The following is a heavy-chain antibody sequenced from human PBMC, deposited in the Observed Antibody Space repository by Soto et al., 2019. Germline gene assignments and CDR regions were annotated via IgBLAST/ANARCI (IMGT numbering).Heavy chain of an antibody. CDR2: ISYDGSNK. CDR3: AKELYGYSDH. D-gene: IGHD3-10*01. Sequence: GGSLGLSCAASGFTFSSYGMHWVRQAPGKGLEWVAVISYDGSNKYYADSVKGRFTISRDNSKNTLYLQMNSLRAEDTAVYYCAKELYGYSDHWGQGTPVTVSS. J-gene: IGHJ4*02. CDR1: GFTFSSYG. V-gene: IGHV3-30*18.